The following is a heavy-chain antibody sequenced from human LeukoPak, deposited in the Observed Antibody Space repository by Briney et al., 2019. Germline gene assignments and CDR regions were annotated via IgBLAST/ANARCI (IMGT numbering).Heavy chain of an antibody. V-gene: IGHV1-2*02. CDR1: GGSFGSFA. CDR2: INPNSGDT. CDR3: ARAGIAAAILT. J-gene: IGHJ4*02. D-gene: IGHD6-13*01. Sequence: ASVKVSCKVSGGSFGSFAISWVRQAPGQGLEWMGWINPNSGDTNYAQKFQGRVTMTRDTSISTAYMELSRLTSDDTAVYYCARAGIAAAILTWGQGTLVTVSS.